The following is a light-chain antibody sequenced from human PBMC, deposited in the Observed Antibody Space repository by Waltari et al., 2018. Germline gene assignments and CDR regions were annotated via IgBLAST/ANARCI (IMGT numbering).Light chain of an antibody. V-gene: IGLV2-14*01. CDR1: SSDVGDYNY. CDR2: EVT. Sequence: QSALTQPASVSGSPGQSITISCTGTSSDVGDYNYVSWYQQHPGKVPKLIIFEVTNRPSGVSNRFSGSKSGNTASLTISGLQAEDEADYYCCSYTSSHTVVFGGGTKLTVL. J-gene: IGLJ2*01. CDR3: CSYTSSHTVV.